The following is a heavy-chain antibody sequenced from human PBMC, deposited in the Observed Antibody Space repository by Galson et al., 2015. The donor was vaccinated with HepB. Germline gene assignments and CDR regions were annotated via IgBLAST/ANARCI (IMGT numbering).Heavy chain of an antibody. CDR2: TYYRSKWFF. CDR3: AREASYSTSGRPPNYYLDV. CDR1: GDSVSTNNAA. V-gene: IGHV6-1*01. D-gene: IGHD3-10*01. Sequence: CAISGDSVSTNNAAWSWIRQSPSRGLEWLGRTYYRSKWFFHYAISVRSRITINPNTSKNQLSLQLNSVTPEDTAVYYCAREASYSTSGRPPNYYLDVWGEGATVTVSS. J-gene: IGHJ6*03.